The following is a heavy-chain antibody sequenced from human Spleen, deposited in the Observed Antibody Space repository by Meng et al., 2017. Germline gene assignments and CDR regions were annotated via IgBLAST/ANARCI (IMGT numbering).Heavy chain of an antibody. J-gene: IGHJ5*02. CDR3: ARPRTVGVTKTLASGFDP. V-gene: IGHV4-39*07. CDR2: IYYSGST. CDR1: GGSISSSSYY. D-gene: IGHD4-11*01. Sequence: SETLSLTCTVSGGSISSSSYYWGWIRQPPGKGLEWIGSIYYSGSTYYNPSLKSRVTISVDTSKNQFSLKLSSVTAADTAVYYCARPRTVGVTKTLASGFDPWGLGTLVTVSS.